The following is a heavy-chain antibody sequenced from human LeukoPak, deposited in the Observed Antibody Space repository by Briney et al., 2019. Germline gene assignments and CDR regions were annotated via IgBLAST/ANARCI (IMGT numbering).Heavy chain of an antibody. Sequence: GGSLRLSCAASGFTFSSYGMHWVRQAPGKGLERVAVISYDGSNKYYADSVKGRFTISRDNSKNTLYLQMNSLRAEDTAVYYCAKDGSVAGRGYYYYGMDVWGQGTTVTVSS. D-gene: IGHD6-19*01. CDR2: ISYDGSNK. CDR3: AKDGSVAGRGYYYYGMDV. CDR1: GFTFSSYG. J-gene: IGHJ6*02. V-gene: IGHV3-30*18.